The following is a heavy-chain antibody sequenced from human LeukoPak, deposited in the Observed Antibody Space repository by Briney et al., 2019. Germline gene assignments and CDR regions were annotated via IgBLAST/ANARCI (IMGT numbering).Heavy chain of an antibody. CDR1: GFTFSNYW. J-gene: IGHJ4*02. V-gene: IGHV3-7*05. CDR3: ARASGYFHY. Sequence: VGSLRLSCAASGFTFSNYWMSWVRQAPGKGLEWVSNIKLDGSEKYYVDSVKGRFTISRDNAKNSLFLQMNSLRAEDTAVYYCARASGYFHYWGQGTLVTVSS. CDR2: IKLDGSEK.